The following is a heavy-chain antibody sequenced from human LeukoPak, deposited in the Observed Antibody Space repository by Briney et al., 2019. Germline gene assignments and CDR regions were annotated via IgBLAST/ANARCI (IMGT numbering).Heavy chain of an antibody. CDR3: ARDSDRPGTPPYSGSYSYFDY. V-gene: IGHV4-39*07. Sequence: PSETLSLTCTVSGGSISSSSYYWGWIRQPPGRGLEWIGSIYYSGSTYYNPSLKSRVTISVDTSKNQFSLKLSSVTAADTAVYYCARDSDRPGTPPYSGSYSYFDYWGQGTLVTVSS. D-gene: IGHD1-26*01. CDR1: GGSISSSSYY. J-gene: IGHJ4*02. CDR2: IYYSGST.